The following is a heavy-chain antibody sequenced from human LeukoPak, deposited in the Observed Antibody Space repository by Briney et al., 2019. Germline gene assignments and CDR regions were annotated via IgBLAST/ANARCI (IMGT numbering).Heavy chain of an antibody. CDR2: ISGSGGST. V-gene: IGHV3-23*01. Sequence: GGSLRLSCAASGFTFSSYAMSWVRQAPGKGLEWVSAISGSGGSTYYADSVQGRFTISRDNSKNTLHLQMNSLRAEDTAVYYCAKSTTIFGVVGPLDYWGQGTLVTVSS. CDR3: AKSTTIFGVVGPLDY. CDR1: GFTFSSYA. J-gene: IGHJ4*02. D-gene: IGHD3-3*01.